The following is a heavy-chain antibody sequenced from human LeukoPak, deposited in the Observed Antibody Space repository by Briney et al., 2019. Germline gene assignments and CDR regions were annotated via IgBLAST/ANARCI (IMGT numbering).Heavy chain of an antibody. J-gene: IGHJ4*02. V-gene: IGHV3-7*04. CDR1: GFTFSNYW. CDR3: ARGYSGYFYY. D-gene: IGHD5-12*01. Sequence: GGSLRLSCAASGFTFSNYWMSWVRQAPGKGLEWVADIKQDGTQKYYVDSVEGRFTISRDNAKNTLYLQMNSLRAEDTAVYYCARGYSGYFYYWGQGTLVTVSS. CDR2: IKQDGTQK.